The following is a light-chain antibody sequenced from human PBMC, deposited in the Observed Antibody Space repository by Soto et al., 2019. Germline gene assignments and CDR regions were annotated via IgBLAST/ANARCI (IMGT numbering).Light chain of an antibody. J-gene: IGKJ1*01. CDR2: AAS. V-gene: IGKV1-6*01. CDR1: QGIRND. CDR3: LQDYNYPWT. Sequence: AIQMTQSPSSLSASVGDRVTITCRASQGIRNDLGWYQQKPWKAPKLLIYAASSLQSGVPSRFSGSGSGMDFTLTISSLQPEDFATYYCLQDYNYPWTFGQGTKVEIK.